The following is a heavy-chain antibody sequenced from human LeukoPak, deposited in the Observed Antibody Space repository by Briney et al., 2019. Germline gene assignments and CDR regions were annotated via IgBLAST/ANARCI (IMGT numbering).Heavy chain of an antibody. CDR3: ARDYSSTLTLFDY. CDR1: GYTFTGYY. D-gene: IGHD6-13*01. Sequence: ASVKVSCKASGYTFTGYYMYWVRQAPGQGLEWMGWINPDSGGTNYAQKFQGRVTMTRDTSISTACLDLSRLRSDDTAVYYCARDYSSTLTLFDYWGQGTLVTVSS. J-gene: IGHJ4*02. V-gene: IGHV1-2*02. CDR2: INPDSGGT.